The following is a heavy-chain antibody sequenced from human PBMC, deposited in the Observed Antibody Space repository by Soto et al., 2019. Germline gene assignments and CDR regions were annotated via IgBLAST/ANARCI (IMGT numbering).Heavy chain of an antibody. CDR2: IYWDDEK. D-gene: IGHD3-3*01. V-gene: IGHV2-5*02. CDR3: AHSARFYNYFDY. J-gene: IGHJ4*02. Sequence: QITLKESGPTLVKPTQTLTLTCTFSGFPLSTNGLGVCWIRQPPGKALEWLALIYWDDEKRYSPSLRNRLTITKDTSKNQVVLTMTNMDPVDTGTYYCAHSARFYNYFDYWGQGTLVTVSS. CDR1: GFPLSTNGLG.